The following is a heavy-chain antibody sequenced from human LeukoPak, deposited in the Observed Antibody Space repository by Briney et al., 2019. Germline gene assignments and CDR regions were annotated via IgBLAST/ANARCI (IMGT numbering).Heavy chain of an antibody. J-gene: IGHJ3*02. Sequence: GASVKVSCTASGYTFTGYYMHWVRQAPGQGLGWMGWINPNSGGTNYAQKFQGWVTMTRDTSISTAYMELSRLRSDDTAVYYCARFNRLSDAFDIWGQGTMVTVSS. V-gene: IGHV1-2*04. CDR1: GYTFTGYY. D-gene: IGHD2/OR15-2a*01. CDR3: ARFNRLSDAFDI. CDR2: INPNSGGT.